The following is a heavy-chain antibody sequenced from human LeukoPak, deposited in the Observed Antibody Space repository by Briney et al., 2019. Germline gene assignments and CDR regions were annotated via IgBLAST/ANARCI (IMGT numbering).Heavy chain of an antibody. Sequence: SVKVSCKASGGTFSSYAISWVRQAPGQGLEWMGRIIPILGIANYAQKFQGRVTITADKSTSTAYMELSSLRSEDTAVYYCARAKKQILAYGMDVWGQGTTVTVSS. CDR2: IIPILGIA. J-gene: IGHJ6*02. CDR3: ARAKKQILAYGMDV. CDR1: GGTFSSYA. D-gene: IGHD3-3*01. V-gene: IGHV1-69*04.